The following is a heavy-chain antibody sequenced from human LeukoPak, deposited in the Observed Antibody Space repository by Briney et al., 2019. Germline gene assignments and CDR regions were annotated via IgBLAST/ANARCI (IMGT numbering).Heavy chain of an antibody. V-gene: IGHV3-7*01. D-gene: IGHD3-3*01. J-gene: IGHJ4*02. CDR3: ARDFNFWSGYDY. Sequence: PGGSLRLSCAASGFTFSIYWMSWVRQAPGTGLEWVANIKQDGSVKYYVDSVKGRFTISRDNAKNSLYLQMNSLRAEDTAVYYCARDFNFWSGYDYWGQRTLVTVSS. CDR1: GFTFSIYW. CDR2: IKQDGSVK.